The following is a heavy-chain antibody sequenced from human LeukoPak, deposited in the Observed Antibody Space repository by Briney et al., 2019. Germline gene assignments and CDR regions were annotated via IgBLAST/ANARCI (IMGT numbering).Heavy chain of an antibody. J-gene: IGHJ4*02. V-gene: IGHV3-23*01. CDR1: GFSFNTYS. CDR2: INDDTP. D-gene: IGHD4-23*01. Sequence: GGSLRLSCTTSGFSFNTYSMSWVRQAPGKGLEWVSAINDDTPYYTDSVKGRFTVSRDNSKDTLYLHLNSLRVEDTAVYYCAIGPGGLFHYWGQGTLVTVSS. CDR3: AIGPGGLFHY.